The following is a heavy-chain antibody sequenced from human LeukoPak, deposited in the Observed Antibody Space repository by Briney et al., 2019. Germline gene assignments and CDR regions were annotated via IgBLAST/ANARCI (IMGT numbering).Heavy chain of an antibody. J-gene: IGHJ6*03. Sequence: GGSLRLSCAASGFTFSSYSMNWVRQAPGKGLEWVSYISSSSTIYYADSVEGRFTISRDNAKNSLYLQMNSLRDEDTAVYYCARGWYEALYYYYYYMDVWGKGTTVTVSS. CDR2: ISSSSTI. CDR3: ARGWYEALYYYYYYMDV. D-gene: IGHD6-13*01. V-gene: IGHV3-48*02. CDR1: GFTFSSYS.